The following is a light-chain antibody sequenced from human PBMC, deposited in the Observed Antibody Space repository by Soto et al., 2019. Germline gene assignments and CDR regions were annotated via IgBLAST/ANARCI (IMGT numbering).Light chain of an antibody. J-gene: IGKJ1*01. CDR3: QQYNSYPWT. V-gene: IGKV1-5*01. Sequence: DIQLTQSPSTLSASVGDRVTITCRASQSISSWLAWYQQKPGKAPKLLIYDASSLESGVPSRFSGSGSGTEFTLTISSLQPDDFATYYCQQYNSYPWTCGQGTKGDI. CDR2: DAS. CDR1: QSISSW.